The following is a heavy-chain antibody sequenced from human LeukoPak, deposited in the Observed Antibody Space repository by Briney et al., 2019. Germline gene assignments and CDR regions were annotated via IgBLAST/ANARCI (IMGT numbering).Heavy chain of an antibody. CDR3: ARDRDSGDYTAAPGDY. D-gene: IGHD4-17*01. V-gene: IGHV3-48*02. CDR1: GFTFSSYS. CDR2: ISSGSTI. Sequence: PGGSLRLSCAASGFTFSSYSMNWVRQAPGKGLEWISYISSGSTINYADSVKGRFTISRDSAKNSLYLQMNSLRDEDTAVYYCARDRDSGDYTAAPGDYWGREPWSPSPQ. J-gene: IGHJ4*02.